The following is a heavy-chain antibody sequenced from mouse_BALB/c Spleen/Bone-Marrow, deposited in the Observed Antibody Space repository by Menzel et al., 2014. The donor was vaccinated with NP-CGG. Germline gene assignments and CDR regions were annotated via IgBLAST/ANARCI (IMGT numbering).Heavy chain of an antibody. D-gene: IGHD2-4*01. V-gene: IGHV14-3*02. CDR2: IGPANGNT. J-gene: IGHJ2*01. CDR3: ARYDYGVYFDY. Sequence: EVQRVESGAEVVKPGASVKLSCTASGFNIKDTYMHWVKQRPEQGLEWIGRIGPANGNTKYDPKFQGKTTITADTSSNTAYLQLSSLTSEDTAVYYCARYDYGVYFDYWGQGTTLTVSS. CDR1: GFNIKDTY.